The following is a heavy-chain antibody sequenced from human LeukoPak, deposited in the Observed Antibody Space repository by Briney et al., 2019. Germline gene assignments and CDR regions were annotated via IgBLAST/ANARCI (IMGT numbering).Heavy chain of an antibody. Sequence: GASVKVSCKASGYTFTSYYMHWVRQAPGQGLEWMGIINPNSGGTNYAQKFQGRVTMTRDTSISTAYMELSRLRSDDTAVYYCARGSMIVVVGIDPDAFDIWGQGTMVTVSS. CDR1: GYTFTSYY. V-gene: IGHV1-2*02. CDR3: ARGSMIVVVGIDPDAFDI. D-gene: IGHD3-22*01. CDR2: INPNSGGT. J-gene: IGHJ3*02.